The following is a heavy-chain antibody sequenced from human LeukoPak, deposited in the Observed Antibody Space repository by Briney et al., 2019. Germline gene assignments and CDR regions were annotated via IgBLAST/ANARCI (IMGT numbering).Heavy chain of an antibody. V-gene: IGHV3-11*04. J-gene: IGHJ4*02. Sequence: GGSLRLSCAASGFTFSDYYMSWVRQAPGKGLERVSHISSGGRTIYYADSVKGRFTISRDNAKNSLYLQMNSLRAEDTAVYYCARPDCSSTSCYEFESWGQGTLVTVSS. CDR2: ISSGGRTI. CDR3: ARPDCSSTSCYEFES. CDR1: GFTFSDYY. D-gene: IGHD2-2*01.